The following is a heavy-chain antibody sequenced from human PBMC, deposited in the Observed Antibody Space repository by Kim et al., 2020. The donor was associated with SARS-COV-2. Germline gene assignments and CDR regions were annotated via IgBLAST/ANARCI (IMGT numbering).Heavy chain of an antibody. J-gene: IGHJ4*02. CDR2: ISSNGGTT. D-gene: IGHD6-19*01. CDR3: ARARSSGWYRFDY. V-gene: IGHV3-64*01. Sequence: GGSLRLSCAASGFTFSSYAMHWVRQAPGKGLEYVSAISSNGGTTYYANSVKGRFTISRDNSKNTLYLQMGSLRAEDMAVYYCARARSSGWYRFDYWGQGTLVTVSS. CDR1: GFTFSSYA.